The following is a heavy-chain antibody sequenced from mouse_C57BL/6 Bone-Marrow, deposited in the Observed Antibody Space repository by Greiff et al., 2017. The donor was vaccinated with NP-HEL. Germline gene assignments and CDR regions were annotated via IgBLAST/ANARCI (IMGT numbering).Heavy chain of an antibody. CDR3: ARREDY. CDR1: GFTFSSYG. V-gene: IGHV5-6*02. J-gene: IGHJ4*01. CDR2: ISSGGSYT. Sequence: EVKLVESGGDLVKPGGSLKLSCAASGFTFSSYGMSWVRQTPDKRLEWVATISSGGSYTYYPDSVKGRCTISRDNAKNTLYLQMSSLKSEDTAMYYCARREDYWGQGTSVTVSS.